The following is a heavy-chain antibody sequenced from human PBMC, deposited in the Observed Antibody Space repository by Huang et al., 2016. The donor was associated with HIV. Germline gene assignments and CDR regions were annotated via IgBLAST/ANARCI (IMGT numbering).Heavy chain of an antibody. D-gene: IGHD3-22*01. CDR1: GYTFTNHD. Sequence: QVQLVQSGAEVKKPGASVKVSCKASGYTFTNHDINWVRQAPGQGLEWMVCMNPSRGTAGYAQRFQGRVTMTRNTSISTAYMELSSLRSEDTAVYYCARVYYESSHYYIFVYWGQGTLVTVSS. CDR3: ARVYYESSHYYIFVY. V-gene: IGHV1-8*01. CDR2: MNPSRGTA. J-gene: IGHJ4*02.